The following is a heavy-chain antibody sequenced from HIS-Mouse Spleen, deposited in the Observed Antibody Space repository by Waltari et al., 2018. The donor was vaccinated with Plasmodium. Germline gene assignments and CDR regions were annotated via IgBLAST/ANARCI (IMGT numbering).Heavy chain of an antibody. Sequence: QVTLRESGPALVKPTQTLTLTCTFSGFSLSTSGMCVGWIRQPPGKALEWLARIDWDDHKYYSTSLKTWLTSSKDTSKTQVDLTMTNMDPVDTATYYCARTTYSSSSAKYYYYGMDVWGQGTTVTVSS. CDR1: GFSLSTSGMC. J-gene: IGHJ6*02. CDR2: IDWDDHK. V-gene: IGHV2-70*15. D-gene: IGHD6-6*01. CDR3: ARTTYSSSSAKYYYYGMDV.